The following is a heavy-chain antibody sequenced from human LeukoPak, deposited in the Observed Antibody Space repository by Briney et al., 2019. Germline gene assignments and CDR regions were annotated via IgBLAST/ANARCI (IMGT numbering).Heavy chain of an antibody. V-gene: IGHV3-48*02. Sequence: GGSLRLSCAASGFTFRSYSMNWVRQAPGKGLEWISYISSSRTIYYADSVKGRFTISRDNAKNSLYLQMNSLRDEDTAVYYCAREKVGDGDYVFDYWGQGTLVTVSS. CDR3: AREKVGDGDYVFDY. CDR2: ISSSRTI. CDR1: GFTFRSYS. D-gene: IGHD4-17*01. J-gene: IGHJ4*02.